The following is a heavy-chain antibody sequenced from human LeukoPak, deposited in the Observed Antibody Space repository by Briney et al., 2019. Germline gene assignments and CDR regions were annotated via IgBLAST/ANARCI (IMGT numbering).Heavy chain of an antibody. D-gene: IGHD2/OR15-2a*01. CDR2: INHGGGT. CDR3: AKREYWVRY. CDR1: GGSVSRSNYY. J-gene: IGHJ4*02. Sequence: SETLSLTCNVSGGSVSRSNYYWAWIRQPPGKGLEWIATINHGGGTHENPSLKSRVTISVDTSTNNFSLKLSSVTAADTAVYYCAKREYWVRYWGRGTLVTVSS. V-gene: IGHV4-39*02.